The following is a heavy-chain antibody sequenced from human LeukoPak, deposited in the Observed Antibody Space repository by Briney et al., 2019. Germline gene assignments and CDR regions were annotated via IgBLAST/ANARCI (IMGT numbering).Heavy chain of an antibody. V-gene: IGHV3-23*01. J-gene: IGHJ6*03. D-gene: IGHD2-2*01. Sequence: PGGSLRLSCAASGFTFSSYGMSWVRQAPGKGLEWVSAISGSGGSTYYADSVKGRFTISRDNSKNTLYLQMNSLRAEDTAVYYCGYCSSGFYYMDVWGKGTTVTISS. CDR3: GYCSSGFYYMDV. CDR2: ISGSGGST. CDR1: GFTFSSYG.